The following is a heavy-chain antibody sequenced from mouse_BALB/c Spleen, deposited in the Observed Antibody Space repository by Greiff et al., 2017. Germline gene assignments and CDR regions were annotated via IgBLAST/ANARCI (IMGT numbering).Heavy chain of an antibody. CDR3: ARKGNYYAMDY. CDR1: GYTFTDYY. D-gene: IGHD3-3*01. Sequence: QVQLQQSGAELARPGASVKLSCKASGYTFTDYYINWVKQRTGQGLEWIGEIYPGSGNTYYNEKFKGKATLTADKSSNTAYMQLSSLTSEDSAVYFCARKGNYYAMDYWGQGTSVTVSS. V-gene: IGHV1-77*01. J-gene: IGHJ4*01. CDR2: IYPGSGNT.